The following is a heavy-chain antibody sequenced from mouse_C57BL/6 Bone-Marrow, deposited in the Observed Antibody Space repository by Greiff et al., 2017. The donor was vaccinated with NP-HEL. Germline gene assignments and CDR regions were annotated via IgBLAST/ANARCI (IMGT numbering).Heavy chain of an antibody. J-gene: IGHJ2*01. CDR3: ARSYLYYFDY. CDR2: IYPRSGNT. CDR1: GYTFTSYG. D-gene: IGHD5-1*01. Sequence: QVHVKQSGAELARPGASVKLSCKASGYTFTSYGISWVKQRTGQGLEWIGEIYPRSGNTYYNEKFKGKATLTADKSSSTAYMELRSLTSEDSAVYFCARSYLYYFDYWGQGTTLTVSS. V-gene: IGHV1-81*01.